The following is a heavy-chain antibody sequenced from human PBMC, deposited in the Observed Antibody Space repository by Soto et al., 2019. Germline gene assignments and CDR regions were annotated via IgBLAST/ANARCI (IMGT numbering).Heavy chain of an antibody. D-gene: IGHD3-10*01. CDR3: ARDSQFGHVFNAYYFDY. CDR2: IKQDGSEK. CDR1: RFTFSSYW. J-gene: IGHJ4*02. V-gene: IGHV3-7*03. Sequence: PGGSLRLSCAASRFTFSSYWMSWVRQAPGKGLEWVANIKQDGSEKYYVDSVKGRFTISRDNAKNSLYLQMNSLRAEDTAVYYCARDSQFGHVFNAYYFDYWGQGTLVTVSS.